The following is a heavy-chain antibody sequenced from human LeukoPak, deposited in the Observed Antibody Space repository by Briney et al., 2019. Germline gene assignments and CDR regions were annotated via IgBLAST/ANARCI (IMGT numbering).Heavy chain of an antibody. D-gene: IGHD1-14*01. CDR3: ARRGARLGIS. CDR2: ISSSSSYI. V-gene: IGHV3-21*01. J-gene: IGHJ5*02. Sequence: GGALRLSCAASGFTFSSYSMNWVRQAPGKGLEWVSSISSSSSYIYYADSVKGRFTISRDNAKNSLYLQMTSLRAEDTAVYYCARRGARLGISWGQGTLLTLPS. CDR1: GFTFSSYS.